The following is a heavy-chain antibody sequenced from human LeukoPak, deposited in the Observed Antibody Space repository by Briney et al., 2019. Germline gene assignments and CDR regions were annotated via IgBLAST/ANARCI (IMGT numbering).Heavy chain of an antibody. Sequence: SETLSLTCTVSGGSISTYYWSWIRQPPGKGLEWIGYIYYNGATDYNPSLKSRVTISVDTSKNQFSLKLSSVTAADTAEYYCAREIAVAPGMDYWGQGTLVTVSS. J-gene: IGHJ4*02. CDR3: AREIAVAPGMDY. CDR1: GGSISTYY. V-gene: IGHV4-59*12. D-gene: IGHD6-19*01. CDR2: IYYNGAT.